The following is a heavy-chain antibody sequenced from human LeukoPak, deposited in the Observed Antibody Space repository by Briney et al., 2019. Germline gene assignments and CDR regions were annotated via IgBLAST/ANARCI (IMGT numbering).Heavy chain of an antibody. CDR2: IRSKTNNYAT. V-gene: IGHV3-73*01. Sequence: GGSLKLSCAASGITFDGSPIHWVREASGKGLEWVGRIRSKTNNYATGYAASVKGRFLISRDDSKNMSYLQMNSLKTEDTAVYYCQAYYYYYMDVWGKGTTVTVS. CDR1: GITFDGSP. CDR3: QAYYYYYMDV. J-gene: IGHJ6*03.